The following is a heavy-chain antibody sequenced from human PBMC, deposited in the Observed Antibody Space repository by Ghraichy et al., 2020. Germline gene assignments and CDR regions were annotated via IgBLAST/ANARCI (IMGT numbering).Heavy chain of an antibody. Sequence: ETLSLTCAVYGGSFSGYYWSWVRQPPGKGLEWIGEINHSGSTNYNPSLKSRVTISVNTSKNQFSLKLSSVTAADTAVYYCARGGSWFGELLQREVYFDYWGQGTLVTVSS. D-gene: IGHD3-10*01. CDR2: INHSGST. CDR3: ARGGSWFGELLQREVYFDY. J-gene: IGHJ4*02. V-gene: IGHV4-34*01. CDR1: GGSFSGYY.